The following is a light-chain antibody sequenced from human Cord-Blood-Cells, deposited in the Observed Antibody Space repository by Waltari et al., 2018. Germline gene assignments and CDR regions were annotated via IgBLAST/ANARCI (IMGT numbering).Light chain of an antibody. J-gene: IGKJ1*01. CDR2: GAS. CDR1: QSVSRN. V-gene: IGKV3-15*01. CDR3: QQYNNWPWT. Sequence: EIVMTQSPATLSVSPGERATLSFRASQSVSRNLALYQEKPGQAPRHLSYGASTRATGTPARFSGSGSGKEFTLNISRLESENFSVYYCQQYNNWPWTFGQGTKVEIK.